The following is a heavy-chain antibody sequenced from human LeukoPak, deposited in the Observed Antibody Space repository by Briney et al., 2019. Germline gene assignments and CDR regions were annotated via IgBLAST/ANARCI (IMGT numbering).Heavy chain of an antibody. D-gene: IGHD2-15*01. CDR1: GGSFSGYY. V-gene: IGHV4-34*01. Sequence: PSETLSLACAVYGGSFSGYYWSWIRQPPGNGLEWIGEINHSGSTNYNPSLKSRVTISVDTSKNQFSLKLSSVTAADTAVYYCARGPRKGDLVVVAATLGHAFDYWGQGTLVTVSS. J-gene: IGHJ4*02. CDR3: ARGPRKGDLVVVAATLGHAFDY. CDR2: INHSGST.